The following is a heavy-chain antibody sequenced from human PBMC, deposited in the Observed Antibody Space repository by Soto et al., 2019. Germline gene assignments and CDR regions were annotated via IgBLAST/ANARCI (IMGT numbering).Heavy chain of an antibody. J-gene: IGHJ4*02. CDR1: GYSFTSYW. CDR3: ARQSVVTPFAIANPFDD. V-gene: IGHV5-51*01. D-gene: IGHD2-21*02. Sequence: PGESLKISCKGSGYSFTSYWIGWVRQMPGKGLEWMGIIYPGDSDTRYSPSFQGQVTISADKSISTAYLQWSSLKASDTAMYYCARQSVVTPFAIANPFDDWGQGTLVTVSS. CDR2: IYPGDSDT.